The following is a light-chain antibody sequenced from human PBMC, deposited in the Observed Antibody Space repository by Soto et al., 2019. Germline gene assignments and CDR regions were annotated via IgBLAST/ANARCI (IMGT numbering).Light chain of an antibody. CDR2: GAS. CDR1: QTISTW. J-gene: IGKJ1*01. Sequence: DIQMTQSPSTLSASVGDRVTITCRASQTISTWLAWYQHKPGKAPKLLIYGASSLESGVPSRFSGSGSGTEFTLTISSLQPDDFATYYCQQYNSYSLTFGQGTKVEIK. CDR3: QQYNSYSLT. V-gene: IGKV1-5*01.